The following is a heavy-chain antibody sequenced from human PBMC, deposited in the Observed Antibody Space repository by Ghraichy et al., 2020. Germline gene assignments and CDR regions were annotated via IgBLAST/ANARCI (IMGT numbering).Heavy chain of an antibody. D-gene: IGHD2-8*02. Sequence: SGLRWKPTQTLTLTCTFSGFSLSATGVGVGWIRQPPGKALEWLALIFYNDEERYNPSLNSRLNIAKDTSKNYVVLTMTNMDPVDTATYYCAHEGYGSDNWFDAWGQGILVTVSS. CDR1: GFSLSATGVG. J-gene: IGHJ5*02. CDR2: IFYNDEE. CDR3: AHEGYGSDNWFDA. V-gene: IGHV2-5*01.